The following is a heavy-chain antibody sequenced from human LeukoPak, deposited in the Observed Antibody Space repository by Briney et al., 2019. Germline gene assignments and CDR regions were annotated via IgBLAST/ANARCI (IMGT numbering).Heavy chain of an antibody. J-gene: IGHJ4*02. CDR2: ISGSGGTP. Sequence: HPGGSLRLSCAASGFTFSTSGMTWVRQAPGKGLDWVSIISGSGGTPYYTDSVKGRFTISRDNFKNTLYLQMNSLRAEDTAVYYCAKTRGISISGVVPLCDYWGQGTLVTVSS. CDR1: GFTFSTSG. D-gene: IGHD3-3*01. CDR3: AKTRGISISGVVPLCDY. V-gene: IGHV3-23*01.